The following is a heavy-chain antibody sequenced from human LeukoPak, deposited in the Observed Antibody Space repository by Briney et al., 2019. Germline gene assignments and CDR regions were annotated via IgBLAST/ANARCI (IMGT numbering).Heavy chain of an antibody. J-gene: IGHJ5*02. CDR1: GGSTSSYY. CDR2: IYNRGST. Sequence: SETLSLTCTVSGGSTSSYYCSWIRRPPGKGLEWIGYIYNRGSTNYNPSLKSRVTISVDTSKNQFSLKVSSVTAADTAVYYCATINAGGDVVLWGQGTLVTVSS. D-gene: IGHD2-21*02. CDR3: ATINAGGDVVL. V-gene: IGHV4-59*03.